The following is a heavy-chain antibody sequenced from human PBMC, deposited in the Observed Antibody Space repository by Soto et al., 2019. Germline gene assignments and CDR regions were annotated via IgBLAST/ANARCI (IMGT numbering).Heavy chain of an antibody. CDR2: ISYDGSNK. CDR1: GFTFSSYG. D-gene: IGHD1-26*01. V-gene: IGHV3-30*18. J-gene: IGHJ6*02. CDR3: AKDMADQWELPRPYYYYGMDV. Sequence: QVQLVESGGGVVQPGRSLRLSCAASGFTFSSYGMHWVRQAPGKGLEWVAVISYDGSNKYYADSVKGRFTISRDNSKKTLYLQMISLRAEDTAVYYCAKDMADQWELPRPYYYYGMDVWSQGTTVTVSS.